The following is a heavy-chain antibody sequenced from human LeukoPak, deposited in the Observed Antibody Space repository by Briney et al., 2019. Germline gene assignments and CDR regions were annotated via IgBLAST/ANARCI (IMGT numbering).Heavy chain of an antibody. CDR2: ISHDGSNK. J-gene: IGHJ4*02. V-gene: IGHV3-30*04. D-gene: IGHD3-3*02. Sequence: GVSESLFCAPSGFTFTSYAMQWARQAPGRGRGCLVVISHDGSNKYYADSGKGRFTSSRDNSKNTLYLQMNSLRADDTAVYYCARDIAFDGTRPPDYWGQGTLVTVSS. CDR1: GFTFTSYA. CDR3: ARDIAFDGTRPPDY.